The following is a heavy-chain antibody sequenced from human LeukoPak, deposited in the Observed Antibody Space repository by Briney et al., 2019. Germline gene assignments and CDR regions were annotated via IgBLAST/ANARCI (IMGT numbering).Heavy chain of an antibody. J-gene: IGHJ4*02. CDR3: AQTDGGGTFDY. Sequence: GGALRLSCAASGFTFSSYGMHWVRQAPGKGLEWVAFIWYEGSKKYYADSVKGRFTISRDNSKNTLYLQMNSLRAEDTAVYYCAQTDGGGTFDYWGQGTLVTVSS. CDR2: IWYEGSKK. CDR1: GFTFSSYG. V-gene: IGHV3-30*02.